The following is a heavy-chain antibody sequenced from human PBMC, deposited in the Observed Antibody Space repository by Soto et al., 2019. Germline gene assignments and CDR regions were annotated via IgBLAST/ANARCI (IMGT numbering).Heavy chain of an antibody. Sequence: SETLSLSCTVSNGSISGTNSYWGWIRQPPGRGLEWIGSIRHSGSTYYNPSLKSRLTISVDTSQNQFSLKLSSVTAADTAVYYCARLLCSGGCSDFWGQGTLVTVSS. CDR2: IRHSGST. CDR1: NGSISGTNSY. D-gene: IGHD2-15*01. J-gene: IGHJ4*02. V-gene: IGHV4-39*01. CDR3: ARLLCSGGCSDF.